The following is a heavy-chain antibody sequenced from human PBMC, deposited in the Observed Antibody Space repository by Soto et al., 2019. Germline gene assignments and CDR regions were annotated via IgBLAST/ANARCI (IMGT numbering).Heavy chain of an antibody. D-gene: IGHD2-15*01. J-gene: IGHJ4*02. CDR3: ARGPHTISAAEFDY. Sequence: SETLSLTCAVYGGSFSGYYWSWIRQPPGKGLEWIGEINHSGSTNYNPSLKSRVTISVDTSKNQFSLKLSSVTAADTAMYYCARGPHTISAAEFDYWGQGTLVTVSS. CDR1: GGSFSGYY. V-gene: IGHV4-34*01. CDR2: INHSGST.